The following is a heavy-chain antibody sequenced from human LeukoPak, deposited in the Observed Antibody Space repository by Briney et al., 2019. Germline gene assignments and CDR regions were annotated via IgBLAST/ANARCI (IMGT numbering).Heavy chain of an antibody. V-gene: IGHV3-30*03. J-gene: IGHJ6*02. CDR3: ARVPVVTSSYGMDV. CDR2: ISYDGSNK. Sequence: GRSLRLSCAASGFTFSTYGMHWVRQAPGKGLEWVAVISYDGSNKYYADSVKGRFTISRDNSKNTLYLQMNSLRAEDTAVYYCARVPVVTSSYGMDVWGQGTTVTVSS. CDR1: GFTFSTYG. D-gene: IGHD2-21*02.